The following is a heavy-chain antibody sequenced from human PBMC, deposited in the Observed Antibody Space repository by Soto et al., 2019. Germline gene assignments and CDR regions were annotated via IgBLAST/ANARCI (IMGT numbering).Heavy chain of an antibody. V-gene: IGHV1-18*01. CDR3: SRGEYYYDSSGYISDAFDI. CDR1: GYTFTSYG. J-gene: IGHJ3*02. Sequence: ASVKVSCKASGYTFTSYGISWVRQAPGQGLERMGWISAYNGNTNYAQKLQGRVTMTTDTSTSTAYMELRSLRSDDTAVYYCSRGEYYYDSSGYISDAFDIWGQGTMVTVSS. CDR2: ISAYNGNT. D-gene: IGHD3-22*01.